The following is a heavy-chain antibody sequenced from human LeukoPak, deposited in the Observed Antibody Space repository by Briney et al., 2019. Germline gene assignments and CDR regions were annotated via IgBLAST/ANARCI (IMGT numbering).Heavy chain of an antibody. CDR1: GFPFTSHW. Sequence: GGSLRLSCAASGFPFTSHWLSGFRQSPGRGLEWVAHINSDGSEKNYVDSVKGRFTISRDNARNSQFLQMNSLRAEDTAVYYCASGGGWVFFNWGQGTLVTVSS. CDR3: ASGGGWVFFN. V-gene: IGHV3-7*01. D-gene: IGHD6-19*01. CDR2: INSDGSEK. J-gene: IGHJ4*02.